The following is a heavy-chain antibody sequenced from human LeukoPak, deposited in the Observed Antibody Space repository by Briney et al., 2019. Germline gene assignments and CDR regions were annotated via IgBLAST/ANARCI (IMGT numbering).Heavy chain of an antibody. CDR1: GFTFSSYW. CDR3: ARDQNETYYDFWSGYLVYYYYMDV. V-gene: IGHV3-7*01. J-gene: IGHJ6*03. CDR2: IKQDGSEK. D-gene: IGHD3-3*01. Sequence: GGSLRLSCAASGFTFSSYWMSWVRQAPGKGLEWVANIKQDGSEKYYVDSVKGRFTISRDNAKNSLYLQMNSLRAEDTAVYYCARDQNETYYDFWSGYLVYYYYMDVWGKGTPVTVSS.